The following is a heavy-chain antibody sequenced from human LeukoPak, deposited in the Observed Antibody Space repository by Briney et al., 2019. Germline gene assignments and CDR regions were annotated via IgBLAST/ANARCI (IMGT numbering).Heavy chain of an antibody. D-gene: IGHD1-26*01. CDR3: ALFSGGVGPVFDY. CDR1: GGSFSGYY. V-gene: IGHV4-34*01. CDR2: INHSGST. Sequence: PSETLSLTCAVYGGSFSGYYWSWIRQPPGKGLEWIGEINHSGSTNYNPSLKSRVTISVDTSKNQFSLKLSSVTAADTAVYYCALFSGGVGPVFDYWGQGTLVTVSS. J-gene: IGHJ4*02.